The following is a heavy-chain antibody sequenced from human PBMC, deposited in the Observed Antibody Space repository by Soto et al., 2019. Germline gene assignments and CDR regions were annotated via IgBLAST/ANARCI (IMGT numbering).Heavy chain of an antibody. CDR2: IYWDDDK. D-gene: IGHD5-12*01. CDR1: GFSLPPSGGG. CDR3: AHRSNGYTAIDY. J-gene: IGHJ4*02. Sequence: GPTPVDPPQNPTLACTLSGFSLPPSGGGGGWVRQPPEKALEWLALIYWDDDKRYSPSLKSRLTITKDTSKNQVVLTMTNMDPVDTATYFCAHRSNGYTAIDYWGQGTLVTVSS. V-gene: IGHV2-5*02.